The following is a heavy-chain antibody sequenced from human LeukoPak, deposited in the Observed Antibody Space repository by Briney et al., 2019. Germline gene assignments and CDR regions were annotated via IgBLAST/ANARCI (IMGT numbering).Heavy chain of an antibody. CDR3: ARVWGLAVAGGEIEY. CDR2: ISSSGTTI. J-gene: IGHJ4*02. Sequence: GGSLRLSCEASGFTFSSYWMHWVRQAPGKGLEWVSYISSSGTTIYYADSVKGRFTISRDNAKNSLYLQMNSLRDEDTAVYYCARVWGLAVAGGEIEYWGQGTLVTVSS. V-gene: IGHV3-48*02. D-gene: IGHD6-13*01. CDR1: GFTFSSYW.